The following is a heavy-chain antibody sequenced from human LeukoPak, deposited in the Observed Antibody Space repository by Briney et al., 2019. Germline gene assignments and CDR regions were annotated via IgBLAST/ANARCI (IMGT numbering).Heavy chain of an antibody. CDR2: FDPEDGET. CDR3: ATRVPTSGWFEYYSDY. V-gene: IGHV1-24*01. J-gene: IGHJ4*02. CDR1: GYTLTELS. D-gene: IGHD3-22*01. Sequence: GASVKVSCKVSGYTLTELSMHWVRQAPGKGLEWMGGFDPEDGETIYAQKFQGRVTMTEDTSTDTAYMELSSLRSEDTAVYYCATRVPTSGWFEYYSDYWGQGTLVTVSS.